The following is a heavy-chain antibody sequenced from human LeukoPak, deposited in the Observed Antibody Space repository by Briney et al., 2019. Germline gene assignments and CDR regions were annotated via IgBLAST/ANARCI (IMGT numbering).Heavy chain of an antibody. V-gene: IGHV1-46*01. CDR3: ARDLGGYYLGY. CDR2: INPGGGST. J-gene: IGHJ4*02. Sequence: ASVKVSCKASGYTFTSYYMHWVRQAPGQGLEWMGIINPGGGSTSYAQKFQGRVTMTRDMSTSTVYMELSSLRSEDTAVYYCARDLGGYYLGYWGQGTLVTVSS. D-gene: IGHD3-22*01. CDR1: GYTFTSYY.